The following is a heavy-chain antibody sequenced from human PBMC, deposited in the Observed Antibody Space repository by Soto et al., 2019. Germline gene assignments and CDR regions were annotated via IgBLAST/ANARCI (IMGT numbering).Heavy chain of an antibody. Sequence: GGSLRLSCAASGFTFSSYAMSWVRQAPGKGLEWVSAISDSGGSAFYADSVKGRFTISRDNSKNRLYLQMNSLRAENTAVYYCAKEKRSPAYYYYGMDVWGQGTTVTVSS. D-gene: IGHD3-10*01. CDR2: ISDSGGSA. CDR3: AKEKRSPAYYYYGMDV. J-gene: IGHJ6*02. CDR1: GFTFSSYA. V-gene: IGHV3-23*01.